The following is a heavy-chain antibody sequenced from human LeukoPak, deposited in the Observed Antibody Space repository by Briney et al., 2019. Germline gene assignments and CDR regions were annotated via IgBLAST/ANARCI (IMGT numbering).Heavy chain of an antibody. J-gene: IGHJ5*02. CDR1: GYTFTGYY. CDR3: ARDTSEGDYAWWFDP. D-gene: IGHD3-16*01. V-gene: IGHV1-46*01. CDR2: INPRGTAT. Sequence: ASVKVSCKASGYTFTGYYMHWVRQAPGQGLEWMGLINPRGTATRYAESFQGRLTLTRDLSTSTDYMELSSLRSDDTAVYFCARDTSEGDYAWWFDPWGQGTLATVAS.